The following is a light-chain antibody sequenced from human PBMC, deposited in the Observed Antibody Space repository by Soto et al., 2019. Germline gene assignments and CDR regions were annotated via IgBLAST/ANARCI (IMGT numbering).Light chain of an antibody. CDR3: QQYDNWPPHT. CDR1: PSVSGSN. J-gene: IGKJ5*01. V-gene: IGKV3-15*01. CDR2: GAS. Sequence: TVLTQSPATLSLAPAEIATLSCTPSPSVSGSNLAWYQQKPGQAPRLVIYGASTRATGIPARFSGSGSETEFTLTISSLQSEDFAVYYCQQYDNWPPHTFGQGTRLEIK.